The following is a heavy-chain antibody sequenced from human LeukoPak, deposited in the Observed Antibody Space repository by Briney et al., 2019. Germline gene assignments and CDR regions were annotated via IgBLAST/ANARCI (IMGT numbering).Heavy chain of an antibody. CDR1: GYTFTSYG. Sequence: GASVKVSCKASGYTFTSYGISWVRQAPGQGLEWMGWISAYNGNTNYAQKLQGRVTMTRDTSTSTVYMELSSLRSEDTAVYYCARGPPGEELLLPEDQLLGWFDPWGQGTLVTVSS. CDR3: ARGPPGEELLLPEDQLLGWFDP. J-gene: IGHJ5*02. CDR2: ISAYNGNT. V-gene: IGHV1-18*01. D-gene: IGHD1-26*01.